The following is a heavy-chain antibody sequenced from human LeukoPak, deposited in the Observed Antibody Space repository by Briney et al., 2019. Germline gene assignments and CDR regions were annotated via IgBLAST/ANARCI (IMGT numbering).Heavy chain of an antibody. CDR1: GFTLSSYA. CDR2: IKSKIDGGTT. V-gene: IGHV3-15*01. CDR3: TTIRGFCSGRSCLGY. Sequence: GGSLRLSCVVSGFTLSSYAMSWVRQAPGKGLEWVGRIKSKIDGGTTDYGAPVKGRFTISRDDSKNTLYLQMNSLKSEDTAVYYCTTIRGFCSGRSCLGYWGQGTLVTVSS. J-gene: IGHJ4*02. D-gene: IGHD2-15*01.